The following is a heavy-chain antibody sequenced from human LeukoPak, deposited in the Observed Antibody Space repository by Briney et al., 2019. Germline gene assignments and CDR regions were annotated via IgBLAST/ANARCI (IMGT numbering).Heavy chain of an antibody. CDR1: GGSISSGGYS. CDR2: IYHSGST. Sequence: KTSETLSLTCAVSGGSISSGGYSWSWIRQPPGKGLEWIGYIYHSGSTNYNPSLKSRVTISVDTSKNQFSLKLSSVTAADTAVYYCARGLRIQLWFSPIYFDYWGQGTLVTVSS. CDR3: ARGLRIQLWFSPIYFDY. V-gene: IGHV4-30-2*01. J-gene: IGHJ4*02. D-gene: IGHD5-18*01.